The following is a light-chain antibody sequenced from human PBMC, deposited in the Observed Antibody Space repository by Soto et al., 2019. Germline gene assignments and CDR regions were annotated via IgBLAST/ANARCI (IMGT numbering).Light chain of an antibody. CDR2: DVS. CDR1: SSDVGGYNY. J-gene: IGLJ2*01. CDR3: SSYATSSTV. Sequence: QSALTQPASVSGSPGQSITISCTGTSSDVGGYNYVSWYQQHPGKAPKLMIYDVSNQPSGVSDRFSGSKSGNTASLTISGLQAEDEAHYYCSSYATSSTVFGGGTKLTVL. V-gene: IGLV2-14*01.